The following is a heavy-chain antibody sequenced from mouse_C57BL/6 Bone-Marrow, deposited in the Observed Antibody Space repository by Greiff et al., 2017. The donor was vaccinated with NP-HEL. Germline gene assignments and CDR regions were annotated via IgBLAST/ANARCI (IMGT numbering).Heavy chain of an antibody. Sequence: ESGGGLVQPGGSMKLSCVASGFTFSNYWMNWVCQSPEKGLEWVAQIRLKSDNYATHYAESVKGRFTISRDDSKSSVYLQMNNVRAEDTGIYYCTGGRGFAYWGQGTLVTVSA. V-gene: IGHV6-3*01. CDR1: GFTFSNYW. CDR2: IRLKSDNYAT. CDR3: TGGRGFAY. J-gene: IGHJ3*01.